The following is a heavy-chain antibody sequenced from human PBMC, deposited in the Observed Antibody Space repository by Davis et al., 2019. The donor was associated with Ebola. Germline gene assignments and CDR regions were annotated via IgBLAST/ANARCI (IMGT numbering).Heavy chain of an antibody. V-gene: IGHV5-51*01. D-gene: IGHD5-18*01. CDR1: GYGFTSYW. CDR3: ARPSQHGYSSPVDV. Sequence: KVSCKASGYGFTSYWIGWVRQMPGKGLEWMGIIYPGDSDTRYSPSFQGQVTISADKSISTAYLQWSSLKASDTAMYYCARPSQHGYSSPVDVWGKGTTVTVSS. J-gene: IGHJ6*04. CDR2: IYPGDSDT.